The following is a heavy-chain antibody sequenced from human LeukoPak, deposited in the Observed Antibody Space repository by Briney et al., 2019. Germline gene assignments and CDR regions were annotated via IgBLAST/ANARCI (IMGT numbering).Heavy chain of an antibody. D-gene: IGHD3-22*01. CDR1: GYTFTCYA. J-gene: IGHJ4*02. Sequence: GASVKVSCKASGYTFTCYAMNWVRQAPGQGLEWMGWINTNTGNPTYAQGFTGRFVFSLDTSVSTAYLQISSLKAEDTAVYYCARVSVTMIVVAPFDYWGQGTLVTVSS. CDR2: INTNTGNP. CDR3: ARVSVTMIVVAPFDY. V-gene: IGHV7-4-1*02.